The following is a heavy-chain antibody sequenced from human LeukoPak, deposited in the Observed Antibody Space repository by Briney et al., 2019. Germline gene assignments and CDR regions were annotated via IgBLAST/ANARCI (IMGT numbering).Heavy chain of an antibody. D-gene: IGHD5-24*01. CDR3: ARFFRDGYNYVLDY. Sequence: SVKVSCKASGGTFSSYAISWVRQAPGQGLEWMGGIIPIFGTANYAQKFQGRVTITTDESTSTAYMELRSLRSDDTAVYYCARFFRDGYNYVLDYWGQGTLVTVSS. V-gene: IGHV1-69*05. CDR1: GGTFSSYA. CDR2: IIPIFGTA. J-gene: IGHJ4*02.